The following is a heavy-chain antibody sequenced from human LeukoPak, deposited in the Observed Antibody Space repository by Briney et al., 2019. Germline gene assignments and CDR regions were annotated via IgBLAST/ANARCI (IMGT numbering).Heavy chain of an antibody. Sequence: SETLSLTCTVPGGSISSYYWSWIRQPPGKGLEWIGYIYYSGSTNYNPSLKSRVTISVDTSKSQFSLKLSSVTAADTAVYYCASQYSSGWYDYWGQGTLVTVSS. CDR2: IYYSGST. V-gene: IGHV4-59*01. CDR1: GGSISSYY. CDR3: ASQYSSGWYDY. J-gene: IGHJ4*02. D-gene: IGHD6-19*01.